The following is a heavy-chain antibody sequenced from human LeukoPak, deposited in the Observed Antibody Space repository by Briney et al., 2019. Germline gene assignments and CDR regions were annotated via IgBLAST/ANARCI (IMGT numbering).Heavy chain of an antibody. J-gene: IGHJ3*01. CDR2: VLYSGIT. Sequence: SETLSLTCSISGGSITTHYWTWIRQPPGKGLEWIGYVLYSGITNYNPSLRGRITVSVDTSQSQFSLSLRSVTAADTAVYYCARDLTTVTKGFDLWGQGTMVTVSS. CDR1: GGSITTHY. D-gene: IGHD4-17*01. CDR3: ARDLTTVTKGFDL. V-gene: IGHV4-59*11.